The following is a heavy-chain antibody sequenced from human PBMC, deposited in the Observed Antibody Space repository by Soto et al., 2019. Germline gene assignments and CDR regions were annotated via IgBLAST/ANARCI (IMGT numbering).Heavy chain of an antibody. Sequence: LSLTCTVSGASINSGDYYWSWIRQPPGKGLEWIGYIYYSGSIYHNPSLKSRVIISVDMPKNQFSLKLSSVTAADTAVYYCATVPTYYYDGSGYANAFDVWGQGTMVT. D-gene: IGHD3-22*01. CDR1: GASINSGDYY. CDR2: IYYSGSI. J-gene: IGHJ3*01. V-gene: IGHV4-30-4*01. CDR3: ATVPTYYYDGSGYANAFDV.